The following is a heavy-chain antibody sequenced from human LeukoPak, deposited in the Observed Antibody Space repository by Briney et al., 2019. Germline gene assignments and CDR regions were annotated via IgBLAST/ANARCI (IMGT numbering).Heavy chain of an antibody. CDR1: GGSISSSSYY. Sequence: SETLSLTCTVSGGSISSSSYYWGWIRQPPGKGLEWIGSIYYSGSTYYNPSLKSRVTISVDTSKNQFSLKLSSVTAADTAVYYCAGHNSPSVWELLREYYFDYWGQGTLVTVSS. CDR3: AGHNSPSVWELLREYYFDY. J-gene: IGHJ4*02. D-gene: IGHD1-26*01. CDR2: IYYSGST. V-gene: IGHV4-39*01.